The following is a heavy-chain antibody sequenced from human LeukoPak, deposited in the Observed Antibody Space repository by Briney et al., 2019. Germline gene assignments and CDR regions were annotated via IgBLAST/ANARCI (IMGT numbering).Heavy chain of an antibody. V-gene: IGHV4-39*07. D-gene: IGHD3-22*01. J-gene: IGHJ4*02. Sequence: SETLSLTCTVSGGSISSSSYYWVWIRQPPGKGLEWIGTVYYSGSTYYNPSLKSRVTISLDTSKNQFSLKLSSVTAADTAIYYCARDLYLPDTSGYKDYWGQGILVTVSS. CDR3: ARDLYLPDTSGYKDY. CDR2: VYYSGST. CDR1: GGSISSSSYY.